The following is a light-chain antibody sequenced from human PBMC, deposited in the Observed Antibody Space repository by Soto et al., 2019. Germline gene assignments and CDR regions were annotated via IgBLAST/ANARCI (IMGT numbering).Light chain of an antibody. CDR2: DAS. V-gene: IGKV1-5*01. CDR3: HQHHTYST. Sequence: DMQITRSPSSRSGSLLGIGVMAVRASQTMSTWAAWYQHKTGKAPTLLIYDASSLESGVPSRFSGGGSGTEFTLTISSLQTDDFATYYCHQHHTYSTFGQGTKVDIK. J-gene: IGKJ1*01. CDR1: QTMSTW.